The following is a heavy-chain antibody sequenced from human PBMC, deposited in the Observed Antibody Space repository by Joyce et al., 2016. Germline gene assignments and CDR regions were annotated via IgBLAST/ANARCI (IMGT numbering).Heavy chain of an antibody. CDR1: GYSISSGYY. CDR2: LYHSGST. J-gene: IGHJ4*02. Sequence: QVQLQESGPGLVKPSETLSLICSVFGYSISSGYYWGWIRQPPGKGLEWIGALYHSGSTYYNPSLKSLVTISVDTPKNQFSLKLTSVTAADTAVYYCVRERRQYYYDSSALNFDHWSQGTLVTVSS. D-gene: IGHD3-22*01. CDR3: VRERRQYYYDSSALNFDH. V-gene: IGHV4-38-2*02.